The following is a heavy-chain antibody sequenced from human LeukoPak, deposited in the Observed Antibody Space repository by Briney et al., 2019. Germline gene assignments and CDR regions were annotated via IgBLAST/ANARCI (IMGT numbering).Heavy chain of an antibody. J-gene: IGHJ4*02. V-gene: IGHV3-43*02. Sequence: GGSLTLSCVVSGLNFADYAMHWVRQPPGKGLEWVSLISADGGTTFSADSVKGRFTIARDNSKNSLYLQMNSLRSEDTAMYFCAKESGKFDYWGQGTLVAVST. CDR2: ISADGGTT. CDR1: GLNFADYA. CDR3: AKESGKFDY.